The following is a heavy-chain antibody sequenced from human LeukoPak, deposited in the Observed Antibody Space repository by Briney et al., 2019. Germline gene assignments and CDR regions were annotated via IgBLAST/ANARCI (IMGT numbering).Heavy chain of an antibody. CDR2: IYYSGST. D-gene: IGHD1-14*01. J-gene: IGHJ4*02. CDR3: ARGGSRTVIDY. V-gene: IGHV4-59*01. CDR1: GGSISSYY. Sequence: SETPSLTCTVSGGSISSYYWSWIRQPPGKGLEWIGYIYYSGSTNYNPSLKSRLTISGDTSKNQFSLKLNSVTAADTAVYYCARGGSRTVIDYWGQGTLVTVSS.